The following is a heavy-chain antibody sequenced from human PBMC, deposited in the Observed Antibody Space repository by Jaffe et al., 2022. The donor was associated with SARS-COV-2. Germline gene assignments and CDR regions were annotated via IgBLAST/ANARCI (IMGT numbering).Heavy chain of an antibody. CDR1: GGSIISSGYY. V-gene: IGHV4-39*01. CDR3: ARRGSSFTSVGNAFDI. J-gene: IGHJ3*02. D-gene: IGHD2-2*01. CDR2: IYYSGST. Sequence: QLQLQESGPGLVKPSETLSLTCTVTGGSIISSGYYWGWIRQPPGKGLEWLGNIYYSGSTYYSPSLKSRVTISLDTPRNQFSLRLSSVTAADTAVYLCARRGSSFTSVGNAFDIWGQGTMVTVSS.